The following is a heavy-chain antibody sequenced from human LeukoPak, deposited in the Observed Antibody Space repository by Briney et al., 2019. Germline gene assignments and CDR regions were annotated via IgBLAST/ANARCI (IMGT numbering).Heavy chain of an antibody. CDR1: GFTLSHYY. D-gene: IGHD3-9*01. CDR3: ARGPGLRYFDWLFIDY. Sequence: GGPLRLSCAASGFTLSHYYVRWTRQSPGKALEGVSYFNSSGSTIYYADSVKGRFTIYRDNAKNSLDLQMNILIAEDTAVYYCARGPGLRYFDWLFIDYWGQVALVTVSS. CDR2: FNSSGSTI. V-gene: IGHV3-11*01. J-gene: IGHJ4*02.